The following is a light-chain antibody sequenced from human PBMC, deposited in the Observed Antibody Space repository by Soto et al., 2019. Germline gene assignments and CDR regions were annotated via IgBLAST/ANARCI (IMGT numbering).Light chain of an antibody. CDR1: QSVSSSY. V-gene: IGKV3-20*01. CDR2: GAS. J-gene: IGKJ3*01. Sequence: DIVLTQSPATLSLSAGERATLSCRASQSVSSSYLAWYQQKPGQAPRLLIYGASSRATGIPDRFSGSGSGTDFTLTISRLESEDVAVYYCQRYGSSPMFTFGPGTKVDIK. CDR3: QRYGSSPMFT.